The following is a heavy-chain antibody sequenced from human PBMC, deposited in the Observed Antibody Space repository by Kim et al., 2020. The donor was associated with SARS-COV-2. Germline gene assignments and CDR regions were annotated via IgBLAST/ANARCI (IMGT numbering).Heavy chain of an antibody. D-gene: IGHD3-22*01. CDR2: ISHDGSKE. Sequence: GGSLRLSCAASGFTFSNYAMHWVRQAPGKGLEWMAVISHDGSKEYYGDSVKGRFTISRDNSRNTLSLQMNSLRGEDTAVYYCAKDTPYDSSGYWKGYYWGQGTLVTVSS. J-gene: IGHJ4*02. CDR3: AKDTPYDSSGYWKGYY. V-gene: IGHV3-30*18. CDR1: GFTFSNYA.